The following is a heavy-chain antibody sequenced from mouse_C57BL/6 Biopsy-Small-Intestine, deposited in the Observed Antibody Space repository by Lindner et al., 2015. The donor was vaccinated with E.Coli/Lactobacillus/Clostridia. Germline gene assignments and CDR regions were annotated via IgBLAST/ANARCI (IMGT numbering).Heavy chain of an antibody. J-gene: IGHJ2*01. V-gene: IGHV1-7*01. Sequence: SVKVSCKASGYTFTSYGISWVRQAPGQGLEWMGWISAYKGNTNYAQKLQGRVTMTTDTSTSTAYMELGSLRSDDTAVYYCARARVYYYDSSGNPLYYFDYWGQGTLVTVSS. CDR1: GYTFTSYG. D-gene: IGHD1-1*01. CDR3: ARARVYYYDSSGNPLYYFDY. CDR2: ISAYKGNT.